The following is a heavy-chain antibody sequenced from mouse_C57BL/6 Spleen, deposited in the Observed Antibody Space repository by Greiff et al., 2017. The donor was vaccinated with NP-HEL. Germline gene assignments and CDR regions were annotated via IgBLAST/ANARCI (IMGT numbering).Heavy chain of an antibody. CDR1: GFTFSDYG. Sequence: EVKLMESGGGLVKPGGSLKLSCAASGFTFSDYGMHWVRQAPEKGLEWVAYISSGSSTIYYADTVKGRFTISRDNAKNTLFLQMTSLRSEDTAMYYCARWDHYGSSYFDYWGQGTTLTVSS. V-gene: IGHV5-17*01. CDR2: ISSGSSTI. J-gene: IGHJ2*01. D-gene: IGHD1-1*01. CDR3: ARWDHYGSSYFDY.